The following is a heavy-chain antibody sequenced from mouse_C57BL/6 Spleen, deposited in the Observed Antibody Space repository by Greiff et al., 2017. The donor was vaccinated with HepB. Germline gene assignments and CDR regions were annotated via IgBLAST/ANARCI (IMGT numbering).Heavy chain of an antibody. CDR3: ATHGNYENYYAMDY. V-gene: IGHV1-82*01. CDR2: IYPGDGDT. J-gene: IGHJ4*01. D-gene: IGHD2-1*01. Sequence: VQRVESGPELVKPGASVKISCKASGYAFSSSWMNWVKQRPGKGLEWIGRIYPGDGDTNYNGKFKGKATLTADKSSSTAYMQLSSLTSEDSAVYFCATHGNYENYYAMDYWGQGTSVTVSS. CDR1: GYAFSSSW.